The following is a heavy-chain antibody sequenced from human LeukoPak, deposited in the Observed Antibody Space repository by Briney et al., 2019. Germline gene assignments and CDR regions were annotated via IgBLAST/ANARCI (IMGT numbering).Heavy chain of an antibody. CDR1: GFTLSNYW. J-gene: IGHJ4*02. Sequence: PGGSLRLSCAASGFTLSNYWMHWVRQAPGEGLVWVARINSDGGGISYADSVKGRFTISRDNAKNSLYLQMNSLRDEDTAVYYCARDRYSGSYGGVFDYWGQGTLVTVSS. CDR2: INSDGGGI. D-gene: IGHD1-26*01. V-gene: IGHV3-74*01. CDR3: ARDRYSGSYGGVFDY.